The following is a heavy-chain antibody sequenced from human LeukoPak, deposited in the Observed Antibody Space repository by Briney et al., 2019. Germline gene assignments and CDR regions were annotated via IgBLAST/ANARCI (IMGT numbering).Heavy chain of an antibody. D-gene: IGHD6-13*01. CDR1: GGSFSGYY. CDR2: INHSGST. CDR3: TRAVTGSWPLYYFDY. J-gene: IGHJ4*02. V-gene: IGHV4-34*01. Sequence: SETLSLTCAVYGGSFSGYYWSWIRQPPGKGLEWIGEINHSGSTNYNPSLKSRVTISVDTSKNQFSLKLSSVTAADTAVYYCTRAVTGSWPLYYFDYWGQGTLITVSS.